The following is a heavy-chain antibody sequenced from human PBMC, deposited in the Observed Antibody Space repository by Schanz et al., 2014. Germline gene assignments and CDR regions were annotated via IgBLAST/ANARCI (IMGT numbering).Heavy chain of an antibody. CDR3: ARGTMPGAFDI. J-gene: IGHJ3*02. CDR1: GGTFSSYT. D-gene: IGHD1-26*01. Sequence: QVHLVQSGAEVKKPGSSVKVSCKASGGTFSSYTISWVRQARGQGLEWVGRFIPILDVGNYAQQFQGRVTFTADKSTSTAYMELSSLRDEDTAVCYCARGTMPGAFDIWGRGTVGTVSS. V-gene: IGHV1-69*02. CDR2: FIPILDVG.